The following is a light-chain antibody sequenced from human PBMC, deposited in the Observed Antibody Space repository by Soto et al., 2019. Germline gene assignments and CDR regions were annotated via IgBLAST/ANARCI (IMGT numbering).Light chain of an antibody. Sequence: QSALTQPASVSGSPGQSITISCTGSNSDIGTYNYVSWYQQHPGKAPKLIIYEVTNRPSEVSDRFSGSKSGNTASLTISGLQSEDEAFYHFSSYSATTTYMLFGGGTKLTVL. CDR3: SSYSATTTYML. V-gene: IGLV2-14*01. CDR1: NSDIGTYNY. CDR2: EVT. J-gene: IGLJ2*01.